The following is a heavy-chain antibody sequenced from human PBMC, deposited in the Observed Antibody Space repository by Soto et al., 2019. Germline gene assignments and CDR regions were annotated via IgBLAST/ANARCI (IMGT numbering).Heavy chain of an antibody. CDR1: GYSFTNYW. Sequence: GESLKISCKATGYSFTNYWIGWVRQMPGKGLEWMGTIYPGDSDTRYGPAFEGQVTISADKSITTAYLQWSSLKASDTAVYFCARRRQYSISKICLTHYYNSPDVWGQGTTVTVSS. V-gene: IGHV5-51*01. D-gene: IGHD2-2*01. J-gene: IGHJ6*02. CDR3: ARRRQYSISKICLTHYYNSPDV. CDR2: IYPGDSDT.